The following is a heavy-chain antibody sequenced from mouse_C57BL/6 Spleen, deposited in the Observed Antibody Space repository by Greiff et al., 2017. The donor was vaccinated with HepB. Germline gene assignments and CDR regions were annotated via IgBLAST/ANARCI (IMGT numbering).Heavy chain of an antibody. D-gene: IGHD1-1*01. CDR2: IWSGGST. CDR3: ARNPDYYGSSYWYFDV. Sequence: VQLQESGPGLVQPSQRLSITCTVSGFSLTSYGVHWVRQSPGKGLDWLGVIWSGGSTDYNAAFISRLSISKDNSKSQVFFKMNSLQADETAIYYCARNPDYYGSSYWYFDVWGTGTTVTVSS. J-gene: IGHJ1*03. CDR1: GFSLTSYG. V-gene: IGHV2-2*01.